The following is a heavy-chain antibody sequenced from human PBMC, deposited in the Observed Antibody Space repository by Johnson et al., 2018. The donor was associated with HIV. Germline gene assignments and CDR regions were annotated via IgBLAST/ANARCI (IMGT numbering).Heavy chain of an antibody. J-gene: IGHJ3*01. D-gene: IGHD3-16*02. CDR1: GFTFDDYD. Sequence: SLRLSCAASGFTFDDYDMSWVRQAPGKGLEWVSTINWNGGRTGYVDSLKGRFTISRDNAKNSLYLQMDSLRPEDTALYYCVRGGLGYQNFHDRFDVWGQGTVVTVSS. V-gene: IGHV3-20*04. CDR2: INWNGGRT. CDR3: VRGGLGYQNFHDRFDV.